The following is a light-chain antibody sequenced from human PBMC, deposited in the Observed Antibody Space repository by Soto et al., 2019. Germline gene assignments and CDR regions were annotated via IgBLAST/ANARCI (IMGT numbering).Light chain of an antibody. Sequence: IQLTQSPYPLSASVGARVTITCRASQGISSYLAWYQQKPGKAPKLLIYAASTLQSGVPSKFIVSGSGTNFTLSISSLQAEDFATYYCQQLNSYPTFGQGTRLEIK. J-gene: IGKJ5*01. CDR2: AAS. V-gene: IGKV1-9*01. CDR3: QQLNSYPT. CDR1: QGISSY.